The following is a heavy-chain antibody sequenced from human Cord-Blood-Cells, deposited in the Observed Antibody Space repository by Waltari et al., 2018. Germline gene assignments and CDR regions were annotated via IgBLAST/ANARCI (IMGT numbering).Heavy chain of an antibody. Sequence: QVQLQQWGAGLLKPSETLSLTCAVYGGSFSGSYWSWIRQPPGKGLEWIGEINHGGSTNDNPSLKSSVTISVDTSKNQFSLKLSSVTAADTAVYYCAKTGAGDGIFYYDYWGQGTLVTVSS. CDR3: AKTGAGDGIFYYDY. V-gene: IGHV4-34*01. CDR1: GGSFSGSY. CDR2: INHGGST. D-gene: IGHD7-27*01. J-gene: IGHJ4*02.